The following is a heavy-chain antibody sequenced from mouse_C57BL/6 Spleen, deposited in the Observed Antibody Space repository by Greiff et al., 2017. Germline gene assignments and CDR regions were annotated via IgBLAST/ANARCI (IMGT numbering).Heavy chain of an antibody. CDR1: GYTFTSYT. V-gene: IGHV1-4*01. Sequence: QVQLKQSGAELARPGASVKMSCKASGYTFTSYTMHWVKQRPGQGLEWIGYLNPSRGYTKYNQKFKDKATLTADKSSSTAYMQLSSLTSEDSAVYYCGGDGSSQAWCAYWGQGTLVTVSA. CDR2: LNPSRGYT. CDR3: GGDGSSQAWCAY. D-gene: IGHD1-1*01. J-gene: IGHJ3*01.